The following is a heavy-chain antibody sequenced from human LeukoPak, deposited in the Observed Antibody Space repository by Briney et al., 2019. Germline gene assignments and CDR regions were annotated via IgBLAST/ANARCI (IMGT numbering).Heavy chain of an antibody. D-gene: IGHD6-19*01. CDR2: MDPKSGNT. Sequence: ASVKVSCKASGYTFTNYDINWVRLATGQGLEWMGWMDPKSGNTGYAQNFQGRVTMTRDTSTNTAYMEPSSLTSEDTAVYYCARALSGCVLCFDYWGQGTLVTASS. CDR3: ARALSGCVLCFDY. V-gene: IGHV1-8*01. J-gene: IGHJ4*02. CDR1: GYTFTNYD.